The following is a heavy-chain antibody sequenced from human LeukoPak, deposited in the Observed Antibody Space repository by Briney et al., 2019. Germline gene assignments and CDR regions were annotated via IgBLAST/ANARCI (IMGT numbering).Heavy chain of an antibody. Sequence: SETLSLTCTVSGGSISSDSYYWGWIRQPPGQGLEWIGSIYHTGSTYYNPSLKSRVTMSVETSKKQFSLKLSPVTAADMAVYYCARSPHDYDFWSGYYPLDSWGQGTLVTVSS. CDR3: ARSPHDYDFWSGYYPLDS. V-gene: IGHV4-39*01. CDR2: IYHTGST. D-gene: IGHD3-3*01. CDR1: GGSISSDSYY. J-gene: IGHJ4*02.